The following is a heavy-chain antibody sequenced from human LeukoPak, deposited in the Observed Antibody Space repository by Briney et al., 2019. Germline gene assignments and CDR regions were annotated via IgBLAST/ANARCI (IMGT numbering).Heavy chain of an antibody. CDR1: GGSISSYY. Sequence: SETLSLTCTVSGGSISSYYWSWIRQPPGKGLEWIGYIYYSGSTNYNPSLKSRVTISVDTSKNQFSLKLSSVTAADTAVYYCARSMESQEYYDFWSGYYTASDYYYMDVWGKGTTVTVSS. D-gene: IGHD3-3*01. CDR3: ARSMESQEYYDFWSGYYTASDYYYMDV. J-gene: IGHJ6*03. CDR2: IYYSGST. V-gene: IGHV4-59*08.